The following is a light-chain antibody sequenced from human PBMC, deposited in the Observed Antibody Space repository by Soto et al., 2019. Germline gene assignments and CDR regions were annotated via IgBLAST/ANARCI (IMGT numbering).Light chain of an antibody. Sequence: DIQMTQSPSTLSASVGDRVTITCRASQSISSWLAWYQQKPGKPPKLLIYDASSLESGVPSRFSGSASGTEFALTISSLQPYDFATYYCQQYNSYPWTVGQGTKVEIK. J-gene: IGKJ1*01. CDR1: QSISSW. CDR2: DAS. V-gene: IGKV1-5*01. CDR3: QQYNSYPWT.